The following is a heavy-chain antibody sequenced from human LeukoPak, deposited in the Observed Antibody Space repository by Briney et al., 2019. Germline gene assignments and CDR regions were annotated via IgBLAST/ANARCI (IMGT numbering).Heavy chain of an antibody. V-gene: IGHV4-34*01. D-gene: IGHD3-22*01. J-gene: IGHJ6*03. CDR3: ARSESGCYDPYYYYYMDV. CDR2: INHSGST. Sequence: SETLSLTCTVSGGSISSYYWSWNRQPPGKVLEWIGEINHSGSTNYNPSLKSRVTISVDTSKNQFSLKLSSVTAADTAVYYCARSESGCYDPYYYYYMDVWGKGTTVTVSS. CDR1: GGSISSYY.